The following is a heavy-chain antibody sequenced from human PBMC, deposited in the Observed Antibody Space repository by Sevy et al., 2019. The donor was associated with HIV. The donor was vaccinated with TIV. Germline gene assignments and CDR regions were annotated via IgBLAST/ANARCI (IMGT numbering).Heavy chain of an antibody. CDR2: IYTSGST. J-gene: IGHJ5*02. V-gene: IGHV4-61*02. D-gene: IGHD6-19*01. CDR1: GGSISSGSSY. Sequence: SETLSLTCTVSGGSISSGSSYWSWIRQPAGKGLEWIGRIYTSGSTNYNPSLKSRVTMSVDTSKNQFSLKLSSVTAADTAVYYCARGKIAVAGPGWFDPWGQGTLVTVSS. CDR3: ARGKIAVAGPGWFDP.